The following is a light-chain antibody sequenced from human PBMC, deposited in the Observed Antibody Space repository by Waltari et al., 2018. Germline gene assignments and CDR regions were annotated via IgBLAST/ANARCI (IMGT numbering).Light chain of an antibody. V-gene: IGLV1-47*01. CDR2: RNN. J-gene: IGLJ3*02. CDR3: AAWDDSLSGQV. CDR1: SSNIGSNY. Sequence: QSVLTQPPSASGTPGQRVTISCSGSSSNIGSNYVYWYHQLPGTAPKPPIYRNNQRPSGGPDRFSGSKSGTSASLAISGLRSEDEADYYCAAWDDSLSGQVFGGGTKLTVL.